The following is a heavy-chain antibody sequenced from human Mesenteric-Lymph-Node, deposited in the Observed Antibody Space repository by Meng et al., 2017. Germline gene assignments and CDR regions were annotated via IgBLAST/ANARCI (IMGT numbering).Heavy chain of an antibody. CDR3: AGTEVSRYYFDY. CDR2: TYHRGNSFN. J-gene: IGHJ4*02. V-gene: IGHV6-1*01. CDR1: GGGSSSSSDC. D-gene: IGHD5-24*01. Sequence: QQQEGPELVKPSRGPPPPCSTSGGGSSSSSDCWNWVRQSPGKGLEWIGKTYHRGNSFNNYAVSVQGRISVSPATSKIQLTLQLISVAAQDTDVYSCAGTEVSRYYFDYWGQGTLVTVSS.